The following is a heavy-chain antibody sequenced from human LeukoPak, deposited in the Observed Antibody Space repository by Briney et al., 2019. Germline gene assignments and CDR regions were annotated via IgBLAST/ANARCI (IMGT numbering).Heavy chain of an antibody. J-gene: IGHJ6*03. V-gene: IGHV3-23*01. D-gene: IGHD3-10*01. CDR1: GFTFSSYA. CDR2: ISGSGGST. CDR3: AKPARPMVREVIAFYYMDV. Sequence: GGSLRLSCAASGFTFSSYAMSWVRQAPGKGLVWVSGISGSGGSTYYADSVKGRFTISRDSSKNTLYLQMNSLRAEDTAVYFCAKPARPMVREVIAFYYMDVGGKGTTVTVSS.